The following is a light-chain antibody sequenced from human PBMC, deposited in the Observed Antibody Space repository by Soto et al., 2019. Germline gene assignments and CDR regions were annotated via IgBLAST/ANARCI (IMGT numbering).Light chain of an antibody. CDR3: QQYGSSCT. Sequence: EIVMTQSPATLSVSPGERATLSCRASQSISSNLAWYQQKPGQTPRLLIYGASTRATGIPARFSGSGSRTEFTLTINSLQSEDFAVYYCQQYGSSCTFGQGTRLEIK. V-gene: IGKV3-15*01. J-gene: IGKJ5*01. CDR2: GAS. CDR1: QSISSN.